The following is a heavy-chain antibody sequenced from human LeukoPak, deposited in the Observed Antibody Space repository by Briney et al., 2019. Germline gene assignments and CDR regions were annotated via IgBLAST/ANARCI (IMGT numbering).Heavy chain of an antibody. J-gene: IGHJ6*03. Sequence: GGSLRLSCAASGFTFSSYSMNWVRQAPGKGLEWVSYISSSSSTTYYADSVKGRFTISRDNAKNSLYLQMNSLRAEDTAVYYCARPGNNWNYYYYYYMDVWGKGTTVTVSS. CDR2: ISSSSSTT. CDR1: GFTFSSYS. V-gene: IGHV3-48*01. CDR3: ARPGNNWNYYYYYYMDV. D-gene: IGHD1-20*01.